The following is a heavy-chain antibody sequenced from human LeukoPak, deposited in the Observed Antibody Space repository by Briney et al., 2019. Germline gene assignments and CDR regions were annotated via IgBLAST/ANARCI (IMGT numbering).Heavy chain of an antibody. D-gene: IGHD6-13*01. CDR3: TRDFSSSWYAFDI. CDR2: IHTSGIT. V-gene: IGHV4-4*07. J-gene: IGHJ3*02. Sequence: SETLSLTCTVSGGSITPYYYYWIRQPAGKGLEYIGRIHTSGITNYNPSLKSRVTISVDKSNNYFSLKLSSVTAADTAVYYCTRDFSSSWYAFDIWGQATMVIVSS. CDR1: GGSITPYY.